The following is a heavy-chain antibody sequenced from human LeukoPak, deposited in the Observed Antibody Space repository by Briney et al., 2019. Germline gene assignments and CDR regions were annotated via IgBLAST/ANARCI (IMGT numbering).Heavy chain of an antibody. V-gene: IGHV3-11*04. CDR3: ARDPSWEILSYFDY. Sequence: GGSLRLSCAASGFTFRNHYMTWIRQAPRTGLEWVSYISASGDTIYYGDSVRGRFTISRDNAKNSLYLDMNTLKAEDTAVYYCARDPSWEILSYFDYWGQGTLVTVSS. CDR1: GFTFRNHY. J-gene: IGHJ4*02. CDR2: ISASGDTI. D-gene: IGHD1-26*01.